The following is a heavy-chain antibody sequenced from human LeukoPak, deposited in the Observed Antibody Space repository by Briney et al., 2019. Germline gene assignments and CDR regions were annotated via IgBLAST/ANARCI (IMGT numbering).Heavy chain of an antibody. CDR2: IRSDGSNK. D-gene: IGHD5-18*01. CDR3: ARDRYSYAGYYYYYMDV. CDR1: GFTFSSYG. V-gene: IGHV3-30*02. J-gene: IGHJ6*03. Sequence: GGSLRLSCAASGFTFSSYGMHWVRQAPGKGLEWVTFIRSDGSNKYHADSVKGRFTISRDNAKNSLYLQMNSLRAEDTAVYYCARDRYSYAGYYYYYMDVWGKGTTVTVSS.